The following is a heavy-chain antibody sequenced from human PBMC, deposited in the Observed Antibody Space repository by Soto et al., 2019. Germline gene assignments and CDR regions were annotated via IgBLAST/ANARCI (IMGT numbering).Heavy chain of an antibody. CDR1: GFTFSSYW. CDR3: AKGPR. V-gene: IGHV3-7*01. J-gene: IGHJ4*02. CDR2: ISPDGGEI. Sequence: GGSLRLACAASGFTFSSYWMSWVRRSPEKGPEWVASISPDGGEIYYVDSVKGRFTISRDNTRNSLYLQMNSLRAEDTAVYYCAKGPRWGQGTLVTVSS.